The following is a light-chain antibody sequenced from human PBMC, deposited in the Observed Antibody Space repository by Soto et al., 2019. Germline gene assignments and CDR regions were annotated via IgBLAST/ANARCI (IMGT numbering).Light chain of an antibody. CDR1: QSVSNF. CDR2: GGS. Sequence: EIVLTQSPATLSLSPGERATLSCRASQSVSNFLAWYQQKPDQAPRLLVYGGSSRAIGIPDRFRGSGSGTDFTLTISRLEPEDFAVYYCQYYGNSPFTFGPGTKVDIK. V-gene: IGKV3-20*01. CDR3: QYYGNSPFT. J-gene: IGKJ3*01.